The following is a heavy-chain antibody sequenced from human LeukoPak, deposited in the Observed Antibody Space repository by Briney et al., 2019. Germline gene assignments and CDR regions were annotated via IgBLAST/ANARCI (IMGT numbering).Heavy chain of an antibody. Sequence: SVKVSCKASGGTFSSYAISWVRQAPGQGLEWMGRIIPIFGIANYARKFQSRVTITADKSTSTAYMELSSLRSEDTAVYYCARASGYCSSTSCHDAFDIWGQGTMVTVSS. D-gene: IGHD2-2*03. CDR3: ARASGYCSSTSCHDAFDI. CDR2: IIPIFGIA. V-gene: IGHV1-69*04. CDR1: GGTFSSYA. J-gene: IGHJ3*02.